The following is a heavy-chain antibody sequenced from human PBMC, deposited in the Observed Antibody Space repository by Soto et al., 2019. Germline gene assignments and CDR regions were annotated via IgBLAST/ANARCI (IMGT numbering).Heavy chain of an antibody. CDR1: GGSISNYY. Sequence: SETLSLTCTVSGGSISNYYWSWIRQPPGKGLEWICYIYYSGSPNYNPSLKSRVTISVDTSQNQFSLKLSSVTAADTAVYYCARDRGSYLVGHFDSWGQGTLVTLSS. V-gene: IGHV4-59*12. CDR2: IYYSGSP. J-gene: IGHJ4*02. D-gene: IGHD1-26*01. CDR3: ARDRGSYLVGHFDS.